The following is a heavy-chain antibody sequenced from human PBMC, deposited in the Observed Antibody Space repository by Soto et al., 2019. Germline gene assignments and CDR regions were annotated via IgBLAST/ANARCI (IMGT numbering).Heavy chain of an antibody. Sequence: GGSLRLSCAASGFAFSNFWMTWVRQAPGKGLEWVANIKKDGSEQYYVDSVKGRFTVSRDNAKNSVDLQMNSLRPEDTAVYYCASGNYYNGMDVWGQGTT. CDR2: IKKDGSEQ. CDR3: ASGNYYNGMDV. J-gene: IGHJ6*02. V-gene: IGHV3-7*01. CDR1: GFAFSNFW. D-gene: IGHD3-10*01.